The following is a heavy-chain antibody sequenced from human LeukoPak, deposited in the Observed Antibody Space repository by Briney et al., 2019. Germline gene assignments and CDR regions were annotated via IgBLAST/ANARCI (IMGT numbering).Heavy chain of an antibody. CDR1: GFTFSSYA. J-gene: IGHJ4*02. Sequence: GGSLRLSCAASGFTFSSYAMHWVRQAPGKGLEWVAVISYDGCNKYYADSVKGRFTISRDNSKNTLYLQMNSLRAEDTAVYYCARDRGELGTLDYWGQGTLVTVSS. CDR2: ISYDGCNK. CDR3: ARDRGELGTLDY. D-gene: IGHD7-27*01. V-gene: IGHV3-30*04.